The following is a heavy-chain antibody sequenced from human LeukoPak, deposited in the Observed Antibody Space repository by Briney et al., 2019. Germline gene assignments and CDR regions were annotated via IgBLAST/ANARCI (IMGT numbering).Heavy chain of an antibody. CDR3: ARDYGGSSPFDY. Sequence: GGSLRLSCAVSGFTFSSYEMNWVRQAPGKGLEWVSYISSDATTIYYADSVKGRFTISRDNAKNSLYLQMNSLRAEDTAVYYCARDYGGSSPFDYWGQGTLVTVSS. D-gene: IGHD4-23*01. CDR1: GFTFSSYE. V-gene: IGHV3-48*03. CDR2: ISSDATTI. J-gene: IGHJ4*02.